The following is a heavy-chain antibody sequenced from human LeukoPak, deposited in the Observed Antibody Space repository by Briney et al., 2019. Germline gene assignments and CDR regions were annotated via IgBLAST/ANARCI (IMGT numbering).Heavy chain of an antibody. Sequence: GGSLRLSCAASGFTFSSYWMHWVRQAPGKGLVWVSRINSDGSSTSYADSVKGRFTISRDNAKSTLYLQMNSLRAEDTAVYYCAELGITMIGGVWGKGTTVTISS. CDR1: GFTFSSYW. CDR3: AELGITMIGGV. CDR2: INSDGSST. J-gene: IGHJ6*04. V-gene: IGHV3-74*01. D-gene: IGHD3-10*02.